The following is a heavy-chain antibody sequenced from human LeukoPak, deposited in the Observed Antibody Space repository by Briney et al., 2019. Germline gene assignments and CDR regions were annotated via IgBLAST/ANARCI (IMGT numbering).Heavy chain of an antibody. Sequence: ASVKVSCKASGYTFSGDYMHWVRQAPGQGLEWMGRIRSNSEDIQYALKFQGRVTMTWDTSTSTAYMELTRLTSDDTAVYYCAREPKQVIREFDYWGQGTLVTVSS. CDR3: AREPKQVIREFDY. D-gene: IGHD1-26*01. V-gene: IGHV1-2*06. J-gene: IGHJ4*02. CDR1: GYTFSGDY. CDR2: IRSNSEDI.